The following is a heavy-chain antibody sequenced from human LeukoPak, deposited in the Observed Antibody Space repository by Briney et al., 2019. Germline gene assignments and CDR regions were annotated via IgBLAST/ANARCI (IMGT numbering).Heavy chain of an antibody. CDR3: KSGGAAPGSFDY. D-gene: IGHD1-1*01. J-gene: IGHJ4*02. CDR2: IKYDGNEE. V-gene: IGHV3-7*01. CDR1: GFTFSSYW. Sequence: GGSLRLSCAASGFTFSSYWMRWMRQAPGKGLEWVAHIKYDGNEEYYVDSVKGRFTISRDNAKNSLYLQLNSLRVEDTAVYYCKSGGAAPGSFDYWGQGTLVTVSP.